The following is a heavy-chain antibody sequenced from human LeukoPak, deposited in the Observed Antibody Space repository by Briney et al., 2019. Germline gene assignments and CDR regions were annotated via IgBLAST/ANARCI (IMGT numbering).Heavy chain of an antibody. CDR2: IYYSGST. J-gene: IGHJ4*02. D-gene: IGHD2-15*01. CDR1: GYSISSGYY. Sequence: SETLSLTCTVSGYSISSGYYWGWIRQPPGKGLEWIGSIYYSGSTYYNPSLKSRVTISVDTSKNQFSLKLSSVTAADTAVYYCAREGRGYCSGGSCYEFDYWGQGTLVTVSS. CDR3: AREGRGYCSGGSCYEFDY. V-gene: IGHV4-38-2*02.